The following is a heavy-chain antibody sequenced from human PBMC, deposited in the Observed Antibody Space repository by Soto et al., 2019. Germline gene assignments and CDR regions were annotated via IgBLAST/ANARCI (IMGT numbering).Heavy chain of an antibody. CDR1: GGTFSSYA. J-gene: IGHJ5*02. CDR2: IIPIFGTA. CDR3: ARDSFYPGSGWYEAYNWFGH. D-gene: IGHD6-19*01. V-gene: IGHV1-69*06. Sequence: SVKVSCKASGGTFSSYAISWVRQAPGQGLEWMGGIIPIFGTANYAQKFQGRVTITADKSTSTAYMELSSLRSEDTAVYYCARDSFYPGSGWYEAYNWFGHWGQRTLVTVSS.